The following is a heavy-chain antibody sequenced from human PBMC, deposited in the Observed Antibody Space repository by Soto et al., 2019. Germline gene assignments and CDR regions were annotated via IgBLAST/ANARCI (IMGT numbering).Heavy chain of an antibody. CDR3: ARGGGLYVWIHEF. D-gene: IGHD3-16*01. CDR2: IIPVFGTT. Sequence: QEQLVQSGAEVKKPGSSVKVSCKDSGGLFSSFAISWVRQAPGQGLEWMGGIIPVFGTTNYAQKIQGRVTITADESTNTAYMGMSSLTSDDPAMYDCARGGGLYVWIHEFWGQGPQVTVSS. V-gene: IGHV1-69*01. J-gene: IGHJ4*02. CDR1: GGLFSSFA.